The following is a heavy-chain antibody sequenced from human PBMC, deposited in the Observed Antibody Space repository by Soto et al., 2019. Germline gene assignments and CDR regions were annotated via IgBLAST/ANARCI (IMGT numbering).Heavy chain of an antibody. J-gene: IGHJ6*02. D-gene: IGHD4-17*01. CDR3: AAETGYGDPTVGYGMDV. V-gene: IGHV1-58*01. Sequence: SVKVSCKASGFTFTSSAVQWVRQARGQRLEWIGWIVVGSGNTNYAQKFQERVTITRDMSTSTAYMELSSLRSEDTAVYYCAAETGYGDPTVGYGMDVWGQGTTVTVSS. CDR1: GFTFTSSA. CDR2: IVVGSGNT.